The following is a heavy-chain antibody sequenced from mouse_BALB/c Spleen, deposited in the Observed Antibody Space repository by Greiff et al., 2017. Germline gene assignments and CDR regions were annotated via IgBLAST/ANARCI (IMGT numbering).Heavy chain of an antibody. V-gene: IGHV1-9*01. CDR2: ILPGSGST. J-gene: IGHJ3*01. D-gene: IGHD2-10*02. CDR1: GYTFSSYW. Sequence: QVQLQQSGAELMKPGASVKISCKATGYTFSSYWIEWVKQRPGHGLEWIGEILPGSGSTNYNEKFKGKATFTADTSSNTAYMQLSSLTSEDSAVYYCARRGYGNPFAYWGQGTLVTVSA. CDR3: ARRGYGNPFAY.